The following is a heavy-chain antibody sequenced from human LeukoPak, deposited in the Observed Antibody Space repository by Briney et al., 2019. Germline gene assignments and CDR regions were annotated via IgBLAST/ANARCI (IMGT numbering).Heavy chain of an antibody. Sequence: ASVKVSCKASGGTFSSYPISWVRQAPGQGLEWMGGIIPIFGTANYAQKFQGRVTITADESTSTAYMELSSLRSEDTAVYYCARGEAAEEKIYYYYYGMDVWGQGTTVTVSS. D-gene: IGHD6-13*01. J-gene: IGHJ6*02. V-gene: IGHV1-69*13. CDR3: ARGEAAEEKIYYYYYGMDV. CDR1: GGTFSSYP. CDR2: IIPIFGTA.